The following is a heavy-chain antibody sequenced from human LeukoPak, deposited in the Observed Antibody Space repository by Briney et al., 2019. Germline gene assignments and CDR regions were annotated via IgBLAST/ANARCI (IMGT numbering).Heavy chain of an antibody. J-gene: IGHJ4*02. CDR2: ISSSGSTI. CDR3: ARDRYYYDGSGYTN. V-gene: IGHV3-48*03. Sequence: PGGSLRLSCAASGFTFSSYEMNWVRQAPGKGLEWVSYISSSGSTIYYADSVKGRFTISRDNAKNSLYLQMNSLRAEDTAVYYCARDRYYYDGSGYTNWGQGTLVTVSS. CDR1: GFTFSSYE. D-gene: IGHD3-22*01.